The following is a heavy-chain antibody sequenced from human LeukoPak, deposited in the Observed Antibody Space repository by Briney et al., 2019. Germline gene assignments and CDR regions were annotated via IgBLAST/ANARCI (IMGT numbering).Heavy chain of an antibody. J-gene: IGHJ4*02. CDR1: GGTFSSYA. V-gene: IGHV1-69*13. CDR3: ARDSSYSSGWYPWGI. Sequence: SVKVSFKASGGTFSSYAISWVRQAPGQGLEWMGGIIPIFGTANYAQKFQGRVTITADESTSTAYMELSSLRSEDTAVYYCARDSSYSSGWYPWGIWGQGTLVTVSS. CDR2: IIPIFGTA. D-gene: IGHD6-19*01.